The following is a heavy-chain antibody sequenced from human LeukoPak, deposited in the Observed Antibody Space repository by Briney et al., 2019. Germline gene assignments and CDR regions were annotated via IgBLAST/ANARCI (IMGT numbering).Heavy chain of an antibody. Sequence: PGGSLRLSCAASGFTFSRYWMHWVRQAPGTGLVWVSRIDSDGSSTTYADSVKGRFTISRDNVKNTLYLQMNSLRAEDTAVYYCARDGEGGYPVDYWGQGTLVTVSS. CDR1: GFTFSRYW. D-gene: IGHD3-10*01. J-gene: IGHJ4*02. CDR3: ARDGEGGYPVDY. CDR2: IDSDGSST. V-gene: IGHV3-74*01.